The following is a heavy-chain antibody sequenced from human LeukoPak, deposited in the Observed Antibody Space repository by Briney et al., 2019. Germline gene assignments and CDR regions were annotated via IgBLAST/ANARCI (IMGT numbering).Heavy chain of an antibody. D-gene: IGHD6-13*01. CDR2: INHSGST. CDR1: GGSFSGYY. V-gene: IGHV4-34*01. J-gene: IGHJ6*03. Sequence: TSETLSLTCAVYGGSFSGYYWSWIRQPPGKGLEWIGAINHSGSTNYNPSLKSRVTISVDTSKNQFSLRLSSVTAADTAVYYCVRGGSSSWPYYYYYMDVWGKGTTVTVSS. CDR3: VRGGSSSWPYYYYYMDV.